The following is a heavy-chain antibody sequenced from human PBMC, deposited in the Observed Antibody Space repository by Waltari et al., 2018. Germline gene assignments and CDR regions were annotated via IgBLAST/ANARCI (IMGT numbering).Heavy chain of an antibody. D-gene: IGHD6-19*01. Sequence: EVQLVQSGAEVKKPGESLKISCKGSGYTFTNFWIAWVRQIPGKGLECMGIVYPDDSDAIYSPSCQGLVTFSADKSISTAYVQWSSLEASDTAIYYCAKFSGNVKDTSGLNSWGQGTLVTVSS. J-gene: IGHJ4*02. CDR2: VYPDDSDA. V-gene: IGHV5-51*01. CDR3: AKFSGNVKDTSGLNS. CDR1: GYTFTNFW.